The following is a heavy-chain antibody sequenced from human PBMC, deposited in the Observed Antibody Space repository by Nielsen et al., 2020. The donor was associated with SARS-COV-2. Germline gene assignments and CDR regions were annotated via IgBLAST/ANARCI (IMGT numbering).Heavy chain of an antibody. J-gene: IGHJ4*02. Sequence: LSLTCVASGFNFTNAWMSWVRQAPGKGPEWVGRIKSKADGGTTEFAAPVKDRFTISRDDSKNTLFLQMNSLKSEDTAVYYCTTDFIILVVAPLDFDYWGQGTQVTVS. CDR3: TTDFIILVVAPLDFDY. CDR1: GFNFTNAW. V-gene: IGHV3-15*01. CDR2: IKSKADGGTT. D-gene: IGHD2-21*01.